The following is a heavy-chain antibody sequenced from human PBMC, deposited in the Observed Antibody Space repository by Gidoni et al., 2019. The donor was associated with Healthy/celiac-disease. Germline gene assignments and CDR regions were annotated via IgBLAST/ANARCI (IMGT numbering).Heavy chain of an antibody. Sequence: QVQLQQWGAGLLKPSETLSVTCAVYGRSFSGYYWSWIRQPPGKGLEWIGEINHSGSTNYNPSLKSRVTISVDTSKNHFSLKLSSVTAADTAVYYCARGAILAAAYYFDYWGQGTLVTVSS. D-gene: IGHD6-13*01. V-gene: IGHV4-34*01. CDR2: INHSGST. CDR3: ARGAILAAAYYFDY. CDR1: GRSFSGYY. J-gene: IGHJ4*02.